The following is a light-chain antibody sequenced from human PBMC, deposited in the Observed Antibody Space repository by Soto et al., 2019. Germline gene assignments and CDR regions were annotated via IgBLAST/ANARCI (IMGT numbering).Light chain of an antibody. J-gene: IGKJ1*01. CDR2: GAS. V-gene: IGKV3-20*01. CDR1: QSVSSN. Sequence: EIVMTPSPATLSVSPGERATLSCRASQSVSSNLAWYQHKPGQAPRLLIYGASTRATDVPDRFSGSGSGAGFTLSISRLEPEDFAVYYCQQYGSSPPRTFGQGTKVDI. CDR3: QQYGSSPPRT.